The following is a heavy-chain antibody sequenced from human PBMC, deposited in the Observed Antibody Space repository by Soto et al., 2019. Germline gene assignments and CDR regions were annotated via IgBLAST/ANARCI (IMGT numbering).Heavy chain of an antibody. J-gene: IGHJ5*02. CDR3: ARMVVGATTVNWFDP. CDR1: VYTFTGYY. V-gene: IGHV1-2*02. Sequence: ASVKVSCKASVYTFTGYYMHWVRQAPGQGLEWMGWINPNSGGTNYAQKFQGRVTMTRDTSISTAYMELSRLRSDDTAVYYCARMVVGATTVNWFDPWGQGTLVTVSS. D-gene: IGHD1-26*01. CDR2: INPNSGGT.